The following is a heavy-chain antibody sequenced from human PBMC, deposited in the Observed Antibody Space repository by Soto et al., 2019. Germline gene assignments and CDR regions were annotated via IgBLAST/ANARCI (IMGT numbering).Heavy chain of an antibody. CDR1: GISFINHY. Sequence: GASVKVSCKASGISFINHYVHWVRQAPGQGPEWMGVINPAGSVTVYALKLQDRVTVTRDTSTSTVYMELNSLTSEDTAIYYCARDNSRTFPXAPGDKKSDSSGWWFDAWRQGSLVTVSS. D-gene: IGHD2-21*01. V-gene: IGHV1-46*03. CDR2: INPAGSVT. CDR3: ARDNSRTFPXAPGDKKSDSSGWWFDA. J-gene: IGHJ5*02.